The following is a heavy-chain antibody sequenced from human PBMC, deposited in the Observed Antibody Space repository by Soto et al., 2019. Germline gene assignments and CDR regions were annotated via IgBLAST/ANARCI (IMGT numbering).Heavy chain of an antibody. CDR1: GFTFSDQY. J-gene: IGHJ4*02. Sequence: EVQLVESGGGLVQPGGSLRLSCAASGFTFSDQYMDWVRQAPGKGLEWVGRSRNKANSYTTEYAASVKGRFTISRDNSKNSLYLQMNSLKAEDTAVYYCTRGGKGAPFDYWGQGTLVTVSS. D-gene: IGHD6-13*01. CDR2: SRNKANSYTT. V-gene: IGHV3-72*01. CDR3: TRGGKGAPFDY.